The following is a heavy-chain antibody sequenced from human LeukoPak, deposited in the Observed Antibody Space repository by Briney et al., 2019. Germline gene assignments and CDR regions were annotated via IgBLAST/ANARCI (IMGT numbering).Heavy chain of an antibody. V-gene: IGHV3-23*01. CDR2: ISGTGDST. D-gene: IGHD4-11*01. CDR1: GFAFSSYA. J-gene: IGHJ4*02. Sequence: GASLRLSCAASGFAFSSYAMSWVRQAPGKGLEWVSAISGTGDSTYYADSVKGRFTISRDNAKNSLYLQMNSLRAEDTAVYYCARDRTTFEYWGQGTLVTVSS. CDR3: ARDRTTFEY.